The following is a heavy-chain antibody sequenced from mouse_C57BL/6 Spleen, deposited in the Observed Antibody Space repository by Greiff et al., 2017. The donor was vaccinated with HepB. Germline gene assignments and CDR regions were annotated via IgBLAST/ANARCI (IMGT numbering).Heavy chain of an antibody. CDR1: GYTFTSYW. J-gene: IGHJ2*01. CDR3: ARERGLYSDYGSYIDT. D-gene: IGHD2-4*01. V-gene: IGHV1-64*01. Sequence: QVQLQQPGAELVKPGASVKLSCKASGYTFTSYWMHWVKQRPGQGLEWIGMIHPNSGSTNYNEKFKSKATLTVDKSSSTAYMQLSSLTSEDSAVYYCARERGLYSDYGSYIDTWGQSTTLTLSS. CDR2: IHPNSGST.